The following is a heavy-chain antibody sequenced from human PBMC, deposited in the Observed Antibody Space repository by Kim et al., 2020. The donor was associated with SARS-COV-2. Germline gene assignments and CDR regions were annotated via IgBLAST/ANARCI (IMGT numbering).Heavy chain of an antibody. Sequence: ASVKVSCTTSGHFFTRDSIHWVRQAPGQGLEWMGGIDCGNGNTIYSQKFQGRVTFTTDTSASTAYMELSFLRSEDSAVYYCLGGFYFDYWGQGTLVTVSS. V-gene: IGHV1-3*01. CDR3: LGGFYFDY. CDR1: GHFFTRDS. D-gene: IGHD3-16*01. J-gene: IGHJ4*02. CDR2: IDCGNGNT.